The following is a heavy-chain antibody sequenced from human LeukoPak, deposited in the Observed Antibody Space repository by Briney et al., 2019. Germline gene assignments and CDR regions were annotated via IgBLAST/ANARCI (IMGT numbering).Heavy chain of an antibody. CDR2: IYYSGST. J-gene: IGHJ4*02. CDR3: ARWSVAGTFSDY. D-gene: IGHD6-19*01. Sequence: PSQTLSLTCTVSGGSISSGDYYWSWIRQPPGKGLEWIGYIYYSGSTYYNPSLKSRVTISVDTSKNQFSLKLSSVTAADTAVYYCARWSVAGTFSDYWGQGTLVTVSS. V-gene: IGHV4-30-4*01. CDR1: GGSISSGDYY.